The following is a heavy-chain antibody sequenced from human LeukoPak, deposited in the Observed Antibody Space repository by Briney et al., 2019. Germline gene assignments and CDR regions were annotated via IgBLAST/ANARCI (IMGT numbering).Heavy chain of an antibody. CDR3: ARGRRIAVAGTKYYFDY. Sequence: SETLSLTCAVYGGSFSGYYWSWIRQHPGKGLEWIGYIYYSGSTYYNPSLKSRVAISVDTSKNQFSLKLSSVTAADTAVYYCARGRRIAVAGTKYYFDYWGQGTLVTVSS. V-gene: IGHV4-31*11. J-gene: IGHJ4*02. CDR2: IYYSGST. D-gene: IGHD6-19*01. CDR1: GGSFSGYY.